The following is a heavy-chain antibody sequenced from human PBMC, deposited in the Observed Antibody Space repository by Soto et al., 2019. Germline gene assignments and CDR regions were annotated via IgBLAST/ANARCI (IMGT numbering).Heavy chain of an antibody. Sequence: QLLQSGAEVKKPGASVKVTCKASGYTFRNFGISWVRQAPGQGLEWMGWISAYNANANYAQKFQGRLTMTADTSTSTAYMELRSLRSDDTDVYYCARENSYFDYWGQGTLVTVSS. CDR2: ISAYNANA. J-gene: IGHJ4*02. CDR1: GYTFRNFG. CDR3: ARENSYFDY. V-gene: IGHV1-18*01.